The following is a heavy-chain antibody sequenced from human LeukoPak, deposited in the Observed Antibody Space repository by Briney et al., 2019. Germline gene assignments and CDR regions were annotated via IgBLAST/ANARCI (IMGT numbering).Heavy chain of an antibody. J-gene: IGHJ4*02. Sequence: PSKTLSLTCTVSGGSISSSSYYWGWIRQPPGKGLEWIGSIYYSGSTYYNPSLKSRATISVDTSKNQFSLKLSSVTAADTAVYYCARRDPGIAVAGFDYWGQGTLVTVSS. CDR3: ARRDPGIAVAGFDY. CDR1: GGSISSSSYY. V-gene: IGHV4-39*01. D-gene: IGHD6-19*01. CDR2: IYYSGST.